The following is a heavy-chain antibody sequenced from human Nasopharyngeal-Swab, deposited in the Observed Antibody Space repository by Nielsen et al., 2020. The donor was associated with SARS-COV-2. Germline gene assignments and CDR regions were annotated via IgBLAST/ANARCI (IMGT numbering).Heavy chain of an antibody. CDR1: GYTFTSYD. J-gene: IGHJ6*02. CDR2: MNPNSGNT. D-gene: IGHD2-2*01. Sequence: ASVKVSCKASGYTFTSYDINWVRQATGQGLECMGWMNPNSGNTGYAQKFQGRVTITRNTSISTAYMELSSLRSEDTAVYYCARVYCSSTSCFYGMDVWGQGTTVTVSS. CDR3: ARVYCSSTSCFYGMDV. V-gene: IGHV1-8*03.